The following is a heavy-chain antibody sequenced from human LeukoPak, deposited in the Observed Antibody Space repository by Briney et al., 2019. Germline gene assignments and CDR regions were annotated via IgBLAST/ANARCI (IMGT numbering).Heavy chain of an antibody. D-gene: IGHD5-18*01. CDR2: INWNGGST. CDR1: GFTFDDYG. J-gene: IGHJ4*02. Sequence: GGSLRLSCAASGFTFDDYGMSWVRQAPGKGLEWVSGINWNGGSTGYADSVKGRFTISRDSSKNTLYLQMNSLRGEDTAVYYCARDRAYTYGFAYYFADWGQGTLVTVSS. V-gene: IGHV3-20*04. CDR3: ARDRAYTYGFAYYFAD.